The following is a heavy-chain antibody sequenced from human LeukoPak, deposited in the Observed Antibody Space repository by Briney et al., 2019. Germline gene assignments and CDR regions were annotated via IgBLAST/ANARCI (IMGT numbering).Heavy chain of an antibody. CDR3: ARAIFSRGWYLVDY. Sequence: GGSLRLSCAASGFPFSSYSMNWVRRAPGRGLEWVSSISTRIDYMYYADSVKGRFTISRDNAKNSLYLQMNSLRAEDTAVYYCARAIFSRGWYLVDYWGQGTLVTVSS. D-gene: IGHD6-19*01. CDR1: GFPFSSYS. CDR2: ISTRIDYM. J-gene: IGHJ4*02. V-gene: IGHV3-21*01.